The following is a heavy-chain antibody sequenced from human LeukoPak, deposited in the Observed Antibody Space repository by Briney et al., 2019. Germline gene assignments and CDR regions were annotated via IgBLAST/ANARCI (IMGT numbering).Heavy chain of an antibody. D-gene: IGHD6-13*01. CDR3: AKDIRGSTSWYGLDY. V-gene: IGHV3-43D*03. J-gene: IGHJ4*02. CDR1: GFTFSTYS. CDR2: ISWDGGST. Sequence: GGSLRLSCAASGFTFSTYSGNWIRQAPGKGLEWVSLISWDGGSTYYADSVKGRFTISRDNSKNSLYLQMNSLRAEDTAFYYCAKDIRGSTSWYGLDYWGQGTLVTVSS.